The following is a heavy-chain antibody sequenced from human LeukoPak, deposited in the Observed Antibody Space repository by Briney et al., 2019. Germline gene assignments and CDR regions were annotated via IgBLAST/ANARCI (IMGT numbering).Heavy chain of an antibody. Sequence: GGSLRLSCAASGFTFSSYAMSWVRQAPGKGLEWVSAISGSGGSTYHADSVEGRFTISRDNSKYTLYLQMNSLRAEDTAVYYCAKQHAATGGYFDYWGQGTLVTVSS. D-gene: IGHD3-10*01. J-gene: IGHJ4*02. CDR1: GFTFSSYA. CDR2: ISGSGGST. V-gene: IGHV3-23*01. CDR3: AKQHAATGGYFDY.